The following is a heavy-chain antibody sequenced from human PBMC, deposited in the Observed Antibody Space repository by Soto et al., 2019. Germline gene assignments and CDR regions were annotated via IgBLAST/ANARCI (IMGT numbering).Heavy chain of an antibody. J-gene: IGHJ4*02. CDR2: IYYSGST. CDR3: AGSRRDGYNSPNDFDY. Sequence: SETLSLTCTVSGGSISSYYWSWIRQPPGKGLEWIGYIYYSGSTNYNPSLKGRVTISVDTSKNQFSLKLSSVTAADTAVYYCAGSRRDGYNSPNDFDYWGQGTLVTVSS. V-gene: IGHV4-59*01. D-gene: IGHD5-12*01. CDR1: GGSISSYY.